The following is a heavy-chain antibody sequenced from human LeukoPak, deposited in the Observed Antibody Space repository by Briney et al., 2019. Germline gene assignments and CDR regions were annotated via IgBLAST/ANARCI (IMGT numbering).Heavy chain of an antibody. Sequence: PSETLSLTCAVHGGSFSGYYWSWIRQPPGKGLEWIGEINHSGSTNYNPSLKSRVTISVDTSKNQFSLKLTSVNAADTAVYYCAGRRFGELFSSWGQGTQVTVSS. J-gene: IGHJ5*02. CDR1: GGSFSGYY. CDR2: INHSGST. V-gene: IGHV4-34*01. D-gene: IGHD3-10*01. CDR3: AGRRFGELFSS.